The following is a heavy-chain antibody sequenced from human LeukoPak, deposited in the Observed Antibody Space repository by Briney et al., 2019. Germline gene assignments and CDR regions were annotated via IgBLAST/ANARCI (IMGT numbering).Heavy chain of an antibody. D-gene: IGHD5-12*01. CDR1: GYTFTIYG. J-gene: IGHJ4*02. CDR2: SSAYNGNT. V-gene: IGHV1-18*01. Sequence: ASVKVSCKASGYTFTIYGISWVRQAPGQGLGWMGWSSAYNGNTNYAQKLQGRVTMTTDTSTSTAYMELRSLRSDDTAVYYCAREGRGLGRSGNDYWGQGTLVTVSS. CDR3: AREGRGLGRSGNDY.